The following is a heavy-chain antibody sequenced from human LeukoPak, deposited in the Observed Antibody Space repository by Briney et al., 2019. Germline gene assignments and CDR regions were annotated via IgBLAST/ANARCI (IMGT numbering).Heavy chain of an antibody. CDR1: GFTFSNAW. J-gene: IGHJ4*02. V-gene: IGHV3-15*01. D-gene: IGHD1-26*01. CDR2: IKSKTDGGTT. Sequence: GGSLRLSCAASGFTFSNAWMSWVRQAPGKGLEWVGRIKSKTDGGTTDYAAPVKGRFTTSRDDSKNTLYLQMNSLKTEDTAVYYCTTTRTKWELRPFDYWGQGTLVTVSS. CDR3: TTTRTKWELRPFDY.